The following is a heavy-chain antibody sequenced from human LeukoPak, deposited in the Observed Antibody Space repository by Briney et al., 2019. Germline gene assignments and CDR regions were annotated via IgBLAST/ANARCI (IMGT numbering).Heavy chain of an antibody. CDR3: ARDTAGATAIDY. CDR2: ISSSSSYI. J-gene: IGHJ4*02. Sequence: GGSLRLSCAASGLTFSSYSMNWVRQAPGKGLEWVSSISSSSSYIYYADSVKGRFTISRDNPKNSLYLQMNSLRDGDTAVYYCARDTAGATAIDYWGQGTLVTVSS. CDR1: GLTFSSYS. D-gene: IGHD1-26*01. V-gene: IGHV3-21*01.